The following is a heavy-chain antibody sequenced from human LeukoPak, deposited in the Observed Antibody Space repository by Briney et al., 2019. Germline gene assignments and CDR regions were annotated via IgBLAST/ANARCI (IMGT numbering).Heavy chain of an antibody. V-gene: IGHV3-48*01. D-gene: IGHD3-16*01. CDR3: VRVGGAFDL. CDR1: GFTFSSYA. J-gene: IGHJ3*01. CDR2: ISSSSSTI. Sequence: QTWGSLRLSCAASGFTFSSYAMSRVSQAPGKGLEWISYISSSSSTIYYADSVKGRFTISRDNAKKSLYMQMNSLRAEDTAVYYCVRVGGAFDLWGQGTRVSVSS.